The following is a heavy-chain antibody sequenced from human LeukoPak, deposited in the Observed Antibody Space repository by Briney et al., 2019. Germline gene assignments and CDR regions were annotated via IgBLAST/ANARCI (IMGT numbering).Heavy chain of an antibody. CDR2: IYYSGST. CDR1: GGSTSRYY. D-gene: IGHD6-13*01. CDR3: ARLPGIAAV. Sequence: MPSETLSLTCTVSGGSTSRYYWSWIRQPPGKRLEWLGYIYYSGSTTYNPSLRSRLTMSVDTSKNQISLKLISLTAADTAVYYCARLPGIAAVWGQGTLVTVSS. V-gene: IGHV4-59*08. J-gene: IGHJ4*02.